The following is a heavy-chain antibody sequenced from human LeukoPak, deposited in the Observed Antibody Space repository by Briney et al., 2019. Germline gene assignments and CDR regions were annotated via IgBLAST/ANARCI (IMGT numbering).Heavy chain of an antibody. CDR2: INPNTGGT. D-gene: IGHD3-9*01. CDR3: ARARYDILPGYYRFYYYGIDV. Sequence: GASVTVSCKASGYTFSDYFLHWVRQAPGQGPEWMGYINPNTGGTDCAQKFQGRVTLSRDTSTSTAYMGLTRLTSDDTAVYYCARARYDILPGYYRFYYYGIDVWGQGTTVTVSS. V-gene: IGHV1-2*02. CDR1: GYTFSDYF. J-gene: IGHJ6*02.